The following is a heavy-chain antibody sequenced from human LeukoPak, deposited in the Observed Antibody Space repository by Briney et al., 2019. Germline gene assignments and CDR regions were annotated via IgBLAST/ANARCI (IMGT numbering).Heavy chain of an antibody. V-gene: IGHV3-53*01. Sequence: GGSLRLSCVASGFTVSSNYMSWVRQAPGKGLEWVSAIFSGGSTFYADSVTGRFTISRDNSKNTVYLEMNSLRAEDTAVYYCAKDLGRYRNNYFDYWGQGTLVTVSS. J-gene: IGHJ4*02. D-gene: IGHD1-26*01. CDR2: IFSGGST. CDR1: GFTVSSNY. CDR3: AKDLGRYRNNYFDY.